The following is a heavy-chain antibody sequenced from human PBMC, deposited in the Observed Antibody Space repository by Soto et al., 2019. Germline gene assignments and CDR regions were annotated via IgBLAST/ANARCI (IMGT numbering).Heavy chain of an antibody. J-gene: IGHJ6*02. D-gene: IGHD4-17*01. Sequence: GGSLRLSCAASGFTFSSYEMNWVRQAPGKGLEWVSYISSSGSTIYYADSVKGRFTISRDNAKNSLYPQMNSLRAEDTAVYYCARAGGYGDYFYRYGMDVWGQGTTVTVSS. CDR1: GFTFSSYE. CDR3: ARAGGYGDYFYRYGMDV. CDR2: ISSSGSTI. V-gene: IGHV3-48*03.